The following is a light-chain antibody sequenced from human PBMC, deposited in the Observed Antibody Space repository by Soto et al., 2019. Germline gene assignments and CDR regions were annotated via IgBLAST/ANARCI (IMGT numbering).Light chain of an antibody. Sequence: QSALTQPPSAYGSPGQSVTISCTGTSSDVGGYNYVSWYQQHPGKAPKLMIYEVSNRPSGVSNRFSGSKSGNTASLTISGLQAEDEADYYCSSYTSSSTRVFGTGTKVTVL. CDR2: EVS. J-gene: IGLJ1*01. CDR1: SSDVGGYNY. V-gene: IGLV2-14*01. CDR3: SSYTSSSTRV.